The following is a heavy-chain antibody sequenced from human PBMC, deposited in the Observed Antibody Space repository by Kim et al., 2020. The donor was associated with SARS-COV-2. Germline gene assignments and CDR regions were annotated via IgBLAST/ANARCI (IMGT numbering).Heavy chain of an antibody. CDR1: GGSISSGGYY. Sequence: TLSLTCTVSGGSISSGGYYWSWIRQHPGKGLEWIGYIYYSGSTYYNPSLKSRVTIAVDTSKNQFSLKLSSVTAADTAVYYCASMHSPYIWGSYRFDYWGQGTLVTVSS. CDR2: IYYSGST. V-gene: IGHV4-31*03. D-gene: IGHD3-16*02. J-gene: IGHJ4*02. CDR3: ASMHSPYIWGSYRFDY.